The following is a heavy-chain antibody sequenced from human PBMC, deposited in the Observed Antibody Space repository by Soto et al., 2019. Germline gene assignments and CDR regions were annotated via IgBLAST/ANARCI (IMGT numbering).Heavy chain of an antibody. J-gene: IGHJ4*02. V-gene: IGHV3-74*01. CDR1: GFTFSSYW. CDR3: ARDRTYSSGWYPGY. D-gene: IGHD6-19*01. CDR2: INSDGSST. Sequence: PGGSLRLSCAASGFTFSSYWMHWVRQAPGKGLVWVSRINSDGSSTSYADSVKGRFTISRDNAKNTLYLQMNSLRAEDTAVYYCARDRTYSSGWYPGYWGQGTLVNVCS.